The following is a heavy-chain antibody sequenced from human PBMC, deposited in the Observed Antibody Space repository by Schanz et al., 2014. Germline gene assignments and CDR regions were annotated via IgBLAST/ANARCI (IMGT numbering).Heavy chain of an antibody. D-gene: IGHD5-12*01. V-gene: IGHV3-11*06. CDR1: GFTFSDYY. J-gene: IGHJ5*02. CDR2: ISISSIYT. Sequence: QVQLVESGGTLVKPGGSLRLSCVVSGFTFSDYYMSWIRQDPGKGMEWVSYISISSIYTNYSESGKGRFTISRDNAKISLYLQMNSLRAEDTPVYYCAREGAWGYDPPRPWGQGTLVTVSS. CDR3: AREGAWGYDPPRP.